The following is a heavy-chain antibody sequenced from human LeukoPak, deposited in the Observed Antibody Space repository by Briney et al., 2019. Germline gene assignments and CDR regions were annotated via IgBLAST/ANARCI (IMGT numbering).Heavy chain of an antibody. D-gene: IGHD2-15*01. Sequence: PGGSLRLSCAASGFTFSSYAMSWVRQTPGKGLEWVSATIGGGDDTYHADSVKGRFTISRDNSRNTLYMQMNNLRAEDTAIYYCAKSILARCSGATCYPFDYWGQGTLVTVSS. CDR2: TIGGGDDT. CDR3: AKSILARCSGATCYPFDY. J-gene: IGHJ4*02. V-gene: IGHV3-23*01. CDR1: GFTFSSYA.